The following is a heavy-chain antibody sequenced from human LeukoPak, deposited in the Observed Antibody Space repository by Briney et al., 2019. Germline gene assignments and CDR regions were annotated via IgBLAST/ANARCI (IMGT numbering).Heavy chain of an antibody. CDR2: INHSGST. V-gene: IGHV4-34*01. Sequence: SETLSPTCTVSGGSISSYYWSWIRQPPGKGLEWIGEINHSGSTNYNPSLKSRVTISVDTSKNQFSLQLSSVTAADTAVYYCARRHPKGSVVPAAIDYWGQGTLVTVSS. CDR1: GGSISSYY. CDR3: ARRHPKGSVVPAAIDY. D-gene: IGHD2-2*01. J-gene: IGHJ4*02.